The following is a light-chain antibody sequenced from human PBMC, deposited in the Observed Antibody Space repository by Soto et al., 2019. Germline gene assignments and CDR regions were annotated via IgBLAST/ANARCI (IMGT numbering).Light chain of an antibody. CDR2: KAS. CDR1: QSIDNW. Sequence: DIQMTQSPSTLSASEGDRVTITCRASQSIDNWLAWYQQKPGKAPKLLIYKASTLESGVPSRFSGSRSGTEFTLTIRSLQPDDFATYYCQQYSSYSSGTFGQGTKVEIK. CDR3: QQYSSYSSGT. V-gene: IGKV1-5*03. J-gene: IGKJ1*01.